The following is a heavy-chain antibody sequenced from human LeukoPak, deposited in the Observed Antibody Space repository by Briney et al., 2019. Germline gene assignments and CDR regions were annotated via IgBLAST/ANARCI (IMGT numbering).Heavy chain of an antibody. V-gene: IGHV4-39*01. CDR2: IYYIGST. J-gene: IGHJ3*02. CDR1: GGSISSSSYY. D-gene: IGHD6-19*01. Sequence: PSETLSLTCTVSGGSISSSSYYWGWIRQPPGKGLEWIGSIYYIGSTYYNPSLKSRVTISVDTSKNQFSLKLSSVTAADTAVYYCARPRETVEMDAFHIWGQGTMVTVSS. CDR3: ARPRETVEMDAFHI.